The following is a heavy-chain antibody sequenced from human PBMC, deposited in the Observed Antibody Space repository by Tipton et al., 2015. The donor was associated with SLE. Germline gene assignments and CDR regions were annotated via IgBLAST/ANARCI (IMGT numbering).Heavy chain of an antibody. CDR1: GGSISSSTYY. J-gene: IGHJ4*02. CDR2: INHRGST. V-gene: IGHV4-39*07. CDR3: ATLGYCIGNDCSEDY. D-gene: IGHD2-15*01. Sequence: TLSLTCAVYGGSISSSTYYWGWIRQPPGKGVEWIGEINHRGSTNYNPSLKSRVTISIDTSKNQFSLKLNSVTAGDTAVYYCATLGYCIGNDCSEDYWGQGTLVTVSS.